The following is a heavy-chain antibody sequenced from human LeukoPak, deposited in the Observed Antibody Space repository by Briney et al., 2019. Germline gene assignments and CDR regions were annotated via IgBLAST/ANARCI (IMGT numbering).Heavy chain of an antibody. V-gene: IGHV4-31*03. Sequence: SETLSLTCTVSGGSISSGGYYWSWIRQHPGKGLEWIGYIYYSGSTYYNPSLKSRVTISVDTSKNQFSLKLSSVTAADTAVYYCARSYGSGSYFAVGWFDPWGQGTLVTVSS. CDR2: IYYSGST. D-gene: IGHD3-10*01. CDR3: ARSYGSGSYFAVGWFDP. J-gene: IGHJ5*02. CDR1: GGSISSGGYY.